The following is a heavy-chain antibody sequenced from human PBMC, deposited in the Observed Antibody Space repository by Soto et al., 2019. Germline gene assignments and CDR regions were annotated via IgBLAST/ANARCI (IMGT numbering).Heavy chain of an antibody. J-gene: IGHJ4*02. Sequence: PGESLKICCQGAGYNFTNYWVGWVRQEPGKGLEWMAVIYPGDSNTKYSPSFRGQVTISADTSINTAYLQWSSLKASDTAMYYCARNERFDRSASVDYWGQGTLVTVSS. D-gene: IGHD3-9*01. V-gene: IGHV5-51*01. CDR1: GYNFTNYW. CDR2: IYPGDSNT. CDR3: ARNERFDRSASVDY.